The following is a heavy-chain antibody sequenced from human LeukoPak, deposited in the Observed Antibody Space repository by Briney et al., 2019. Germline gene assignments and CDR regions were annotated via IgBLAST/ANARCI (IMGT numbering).Heavy chain of an antibody. Sequence: GGSLRLSCAASGVTFSSYGMHWVRQAPGKGLEWVALISNDGNTKYYADSLKGRFTISRDNSKNSLYLQMNSLRVEDTAVYYCAKDRYYEIRGWFDPWGQGTLVTVSS. CDR3: AKDRYYEIRGWFDP. D-gene: IGHD3-9*01. CDR1: GVTFSSYG. J-gene: IGHJ5*02. CDR2: ISNDGNTK. V-gene: IGHV3-30*18.